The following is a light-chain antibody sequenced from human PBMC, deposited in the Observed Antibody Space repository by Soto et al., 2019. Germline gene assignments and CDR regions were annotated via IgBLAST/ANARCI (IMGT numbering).Light chain of an antibody. Sequence: DIQMTQSPSTLSSSVGDRVTITCRASQSISSWLAWYQQKPGKAPKLLIYKASTLKSGVPSRFSGTESGTEFTLTISSLQPDDFATFYCQQYNSSPYTFGHGTKLEIK. J-gene: IGKJ2*01. V-gene: IGKV1-5*03. CDR2: KAS. CDR1: QSISSW. CDR3: QQYNSSPYT.